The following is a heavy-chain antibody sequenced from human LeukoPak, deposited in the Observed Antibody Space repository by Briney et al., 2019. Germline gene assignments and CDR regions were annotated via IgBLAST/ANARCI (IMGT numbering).Heavy chain of an antibody. D-gene: IGHD3-22*01. V-gene: IGHV1-2*02. J-gene: IGHJ6*04. CDR2: INPNSGGT. Sequence: ASVKVSCKASGYTFTSYGISWVRQAPGQGLEWMGWINPNSGGTNYAQKFQGRVTMTRDTSISTAYMELSRLRSDDTAVYYCARGKLDYYDSSGYPDVWGKGTTVTISS. CDR3: ARGKLDYYDSSGYPDV. CDR1: GYTFTSYG.